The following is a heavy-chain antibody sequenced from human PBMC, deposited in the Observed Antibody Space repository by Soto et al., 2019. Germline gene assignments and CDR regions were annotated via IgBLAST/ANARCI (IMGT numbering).Heavy chain of an antibody. CDR2: IIPIFGTA. CDR1: GGTLSSYA. V-gene: IGHV1-69*12. J-gene: IGHJ6*02. Sequence: QVQLVQSGAEVKKPGSSVKVSCKASGGTLSSYAISWVRQAPGQGLEWMGGIIPIFGTANYAQKFQGRVTITADESTSTAYMELSSLRSEDTAVYYCARAELERLYYYYYGMDVWGQGTTVTVSS. D-gene: IGHD1-1*01. CDR3: ARAELERLYYYYYGMDV.